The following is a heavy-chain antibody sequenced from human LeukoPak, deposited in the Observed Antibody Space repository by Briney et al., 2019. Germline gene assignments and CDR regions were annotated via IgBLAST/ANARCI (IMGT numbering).Heavy chain of an antibody. CDR1: GFTFSSYA. V-gene: IGHV3-30-3*01. CDR3: SRGRYGDYSRSGYYYGMDV. J-gene: IGHJ6*02. D-gene: IGHD4-17*01. CDR2: IAFDGSNA. Sequence: GGSLRLSCVASGFTFSSYAMHWVRQAPGKGLEWVAVIAFDGSNALYADSVKGRFTISRDISKSTLYLEMNSLKAENSAIYYCSRGRYGDYSRSGYYYGMDVWGQGTTVIVSS.